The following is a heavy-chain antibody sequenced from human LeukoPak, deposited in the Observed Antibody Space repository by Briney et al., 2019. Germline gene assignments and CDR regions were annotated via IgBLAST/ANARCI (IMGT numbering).Heavy chain of an antibody. D-gene: IGHD3-3*01. J-gene: IGHJ4*02. CDR3: ARVDFWSGYYNFDY. CDR2: IYYSGST. Sequence: SETLSLTCTVSGGSIGSYYWSWIRQPPGKGLEWIGYIYYSGSTNYNPSLKSRVTISVDTSKNQFSLKLSSVTAADTAVYYCARVDFWSGYYNFDYWGQGTLVTVSS. V-gene: IGHV4-59*01. CDR1: GGSIGSYY.